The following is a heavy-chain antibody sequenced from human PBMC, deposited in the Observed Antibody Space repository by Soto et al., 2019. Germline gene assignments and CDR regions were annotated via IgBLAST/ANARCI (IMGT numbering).Heavy chain of an antibody. CDR1: GFTFSSYG. J-gene: IGHJ6*03. Sequence: GGSLRLSCAASGFTFSSYGMHWVRQAPGKGLEWVAVIWYDGSNKYYIDSVKGRFTISRDISKNTLFLQMNSLRTEDTAVYYCARASAPYDFWNGYYTRRGYMDVWGKGTTVTVSS. CDR2: IWYDGSNK. V-gene: IGHV3-33*01. D-gene: IGHD3-3*01. CDR3: ARASAPYDFWNGYYTRRGYMDV.